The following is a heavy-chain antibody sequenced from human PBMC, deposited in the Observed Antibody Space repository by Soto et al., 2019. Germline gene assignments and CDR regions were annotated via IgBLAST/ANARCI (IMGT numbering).Heavy chain of an antibody. V-gene: IGHV3-74*01. D-gene: IGHD2-21*02. Sequence: LRLSCAASGFTFSSYWMHWVRQGPGKGLVWVSRVNSDESSTSYADSVKGRFTISRDNAKNTLYLQMSSLRVEDTALYYCVCFECGRTAVVTAMEANGYWGQGTLVTVPS. CDR1: GFTFSSYW. CDR3: VCFECGRTAVVTAMEANGY. CDR2: VNSDESST. J-gene: IGHJ4*02.